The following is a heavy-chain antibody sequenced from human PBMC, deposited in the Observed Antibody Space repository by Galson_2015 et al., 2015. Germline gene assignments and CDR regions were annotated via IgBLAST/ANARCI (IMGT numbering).Heavy chain of an antibody. D-gene: IGHD1-26*01. CDR1: GFTFSSYA. V-gene: IGHV3-23*01. J-gene: IGHJ4*02. CDR3: AERAGATVQEYYFDY. Sequence: SLRLSCAASGFTFSSYAMSWVRQAPGKGLEWVSAISGSGGSTYYADSVKGRFTISRDNSKNTLYLQMNSLRAEDTAVYYCAERAGATVQEYYFDYWGQGTLVTVSS. CDR2: ISGSGGST.